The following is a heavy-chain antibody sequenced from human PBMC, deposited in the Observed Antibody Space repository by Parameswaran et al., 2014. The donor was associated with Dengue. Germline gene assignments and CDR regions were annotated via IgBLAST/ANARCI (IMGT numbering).Heavy chain of an antibody. Sequence: RWIRQPPGKGLEWIGEINHSGSTNYNPSLKSRVTISVDTSKNQFSLKLSSVTAADTAVYYCARGLGYCGGDCSWGQGTLVTVSS. V-gene: IGHV4-34*01. CDR2: INHSGST. CDR3: ARGLGYCGGDCS. J-gene: IGHJ5*02. D-gene: IGHD2-21*01.